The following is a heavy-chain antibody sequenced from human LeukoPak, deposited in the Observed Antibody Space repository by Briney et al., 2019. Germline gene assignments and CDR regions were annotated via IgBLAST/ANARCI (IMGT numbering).Heavy chain of an antibody. J-gene: IGHJ5*02. CDR3: ARSERGYCSRGTCYQNGFDT. CDR2: INPNGADT. Sequence: GASVKVSCKTSGYPFRDFYIHWVRQAPGQGLEWMGWINPNGADTHFPRKFRGRVTMTRDTSLSTIYMELSSLKSDDTAVYYCARSERGYCSRGTCYQNGFDTWGQGTLVTISS. V-gene: IGHV1-2*02. CDR1: GYPFRDFY. D-gene: IGHD2-15*01.